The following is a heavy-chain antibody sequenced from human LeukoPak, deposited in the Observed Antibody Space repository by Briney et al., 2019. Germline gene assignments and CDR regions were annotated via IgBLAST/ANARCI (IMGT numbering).Heavy chain of an antibody. V-gene: IGHV4-61*02. J-gene: IGHJ4*02. Sequence: PSQTLSLTCTVSGGSITSGSHYWSWIRQPAGKGLEWIGRIYTSGSTNYNPSLKSRVTMSVDTSKNQFSLKLSSVTAADTAVYYCARDNCSSTSCYNNYFDYWGQGTLVTVSS. D-gene: IGHD2-2*02. CDR3: ARDNCSSTSCYNNYFDY. CDR1: GGSITSGSHY. CDR2: IYTSGST.